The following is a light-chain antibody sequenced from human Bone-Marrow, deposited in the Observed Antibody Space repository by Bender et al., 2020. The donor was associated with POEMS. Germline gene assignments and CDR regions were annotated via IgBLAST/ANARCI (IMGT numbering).Light chain of an antibody. CDR3: QSWDSSTSWV. CDR1: KLGDRS. CDR2: EDS. V-gene: IGLV3-1*01. J-gene: IGLJ3*02. Sequence: SSELLQPPSLSVSPGQTATIPCSGHKLGDRSACWYQQRPGQSPKLLIYEDSKRPPGVPDRFSGSYSGDTATLNISGPQALDEADYYCQSWDSSTSWVFGGGTKLTV.